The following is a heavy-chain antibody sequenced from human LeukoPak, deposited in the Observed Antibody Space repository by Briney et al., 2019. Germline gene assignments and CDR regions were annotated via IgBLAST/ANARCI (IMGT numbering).Heavy chain of an antibody. CDR1: GFTFSSYW. CDR3: AKDSYSKGDF. Sequence: GGSLRLSCAAPGFTFSSYWMHWVRQAPGKGPVWVSRINSDGSSTTYADSVKGRFTISRDNAKNTLYLQMNSLRAEDTAVYYCAKDSYSKGDFWGQGVLVTVSS. D-gene: IGHD6-13*01. CDR2: INSDGSST. V-gene: IGHV3-74*01. J-gene: IGHJ4*02.